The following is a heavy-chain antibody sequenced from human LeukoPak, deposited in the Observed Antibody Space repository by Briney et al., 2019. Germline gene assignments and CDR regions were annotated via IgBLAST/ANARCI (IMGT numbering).Heavy chain of an antibody. V-gene: IGHV1-2*02. D-gene: IGHD3-22*01. CDR1: RYTLTGYY. J-gene: IGHJ4*02. CDR3: ARAPIRYDSSGSDFDY. Sequence: ASVKVSCKASRYTLTGYYMYWVRQAPGQGLEWMGWINPNSGGTNYAQKFQGRVTMTRDTSISTAYMELSRLRSDDTAVYYCARAPIRYDSSGSDFDYWGQGTLVTVSS. CDR2: INPNSGGT.